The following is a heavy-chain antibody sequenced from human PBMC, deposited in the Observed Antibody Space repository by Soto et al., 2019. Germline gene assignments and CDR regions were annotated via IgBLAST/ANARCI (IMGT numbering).Heavy chain of an antibody. Sequence: EVQLVESGGGLVQPGGSLRLSCAASGFTFSLYSMSWVRQAPGKGLEWVSYISRSSTGIHYPDSVKGRFTISRDDATNSMHLEMNSLRDGDTAVYYCARAVTWGLDVWGQGTTVSISS. V-gene: IGHV3-48*02. CDR2: ISRSSTGI. D-gene: IGHD3-10*01. CDR1: GFTFSLYS. J-gene: IGHJ6*02. CDR3: ARAVTWGLDV.